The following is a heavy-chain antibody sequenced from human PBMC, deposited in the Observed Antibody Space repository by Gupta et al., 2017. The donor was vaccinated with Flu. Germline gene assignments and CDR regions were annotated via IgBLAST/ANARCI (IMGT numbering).Heavy chain of an antibody. V-gene: IGHV3-23*01. CDR2: ISGSGGST. CDR3: AKDPYSSSSDSI. Sequence: FSSYAMSWVRQAPGKGLEWVSAISGSGGSTYDADAVKGRFTISRDNSKNTLYLQMKSLRAEDTAVYYCAKDPYSSSSDSIGGQGTMVTVSS. CDR1: FSSYA. D-gene: IGHD6-13*01. J-gene: IGHJ3*02.